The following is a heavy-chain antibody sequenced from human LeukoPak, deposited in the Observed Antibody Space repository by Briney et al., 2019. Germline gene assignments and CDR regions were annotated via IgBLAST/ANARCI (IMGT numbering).Heavy chain of an antibody. CDR3: ASPSEDYGDYSDAFDI. Sequence: PGGSLRLSCAASGFTFSSYAMSWVRQAPGKGLEWVSVIYSGGSTYYADSVKGRFTISRDNSKNTLYPQMNSLRAEDTAVYYCASPSEDYGDYSDAFDIWGQGTMVTVSS. D-gene: IGHD4-17*01. V-gene: IGHV3-53*01. CDR1: GFTFSSYA. J-gene: IGHJ3*02. CDR2: IYSGGST.